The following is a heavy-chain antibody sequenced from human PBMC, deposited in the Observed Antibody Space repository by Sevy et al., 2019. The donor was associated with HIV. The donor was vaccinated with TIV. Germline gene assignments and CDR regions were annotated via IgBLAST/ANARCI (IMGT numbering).Heavy chain of an antibody. J-gene: IGHJ4*02. CDR2: ISGSGGST. D-gene: IGHD3-3*01. Sequence: GGSLRLSCATSGFTFSSYAMSWVRQAPGKGLEWVSAISGSGGSTYYADSVKGRFTISRDNSKNTLYLQMNSLRAEDTAVYYCAKDSRISITIFGVADGYWGQGTLVTVSS. CDR1: GFTFSSYA. V-gene: IGHV3-23*01. CDR3: AKDSRISITIFGVADGY.